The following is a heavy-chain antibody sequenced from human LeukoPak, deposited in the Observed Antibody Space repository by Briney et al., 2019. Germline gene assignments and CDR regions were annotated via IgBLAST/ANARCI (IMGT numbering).Heavy chain of an antibody. J-gene: IGHJ3*02. Sequence: GGSLRLSCAASGFTFDDYGMSWVRQAPGKGLEWVSAISGSGGSTYYADSVKGRFTISRDNSKNTLYLQMNSLRAEDTAVYYCAKGGIVVVPAPLAAAFDIWGQGTMVTVSS. D-gene: IGHD2-2*01. CDR3: AKGGIVVVPAPLAAAFDI. V-gene: IGHV3-23*01. CDR2: ISGSGGST. CDR1: GFTFDDYG.